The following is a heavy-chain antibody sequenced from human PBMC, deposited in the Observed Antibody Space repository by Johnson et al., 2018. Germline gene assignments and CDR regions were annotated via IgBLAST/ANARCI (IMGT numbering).Heavy chain of an antibody. D-gene: IGHD3-10*01. CDR1: GFTFSNYG. Sequence: VQLVECGGGVVQPGRSLRLSCAASGFTFSNYGMHWVRQAPGKGLEWVAIIPYDGNNKYYADSVKGRFTISRDNSKNTLYLQMNSLRAEDTAVFHCAKDLENTHGLLGFYYGMDVWGQGTTVTVSS. CDR2: IPYDGNNK. CDR3: AKDLENTHGLLGFYYGMDV. J-gene: IGHJ6*02. V-gene: IGHV3-30*18.